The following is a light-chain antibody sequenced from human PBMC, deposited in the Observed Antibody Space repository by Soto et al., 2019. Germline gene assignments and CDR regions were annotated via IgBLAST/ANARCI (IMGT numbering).Light chain of an antibody. CDR1: SSDVGGYNY. J-gene: IGLJ1*01. V-gene: IGLV2-14*01. Sequence: QSALTQPASVSGSPGQSITISCTGTSSDVGGYNYVSWYQQHPGKAPKVMIYDVSNRPSGVSNHFSGSKSGNTASLTISGLQAEDEADYYCSSYTSSSTLGVFGTGTKLTVL. CDR3: SSYTSSSTLGV. CDR2: DVS.